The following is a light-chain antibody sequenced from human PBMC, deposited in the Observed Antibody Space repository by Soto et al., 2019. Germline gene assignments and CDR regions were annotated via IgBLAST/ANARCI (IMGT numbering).Light chain of an antibody. CDR1: QNVGSY. V-gene: IGKV3-11*01. CDR3: HHRDRWPPIIT. J-gene: IGKJ3*01. CDR2: EIF. Sequence: EIVLTQSPATLSFSPGDTATLSCRASQNVGSYLAWYQQKPGQAPRLLIYEIFKRATGIPARFSGSGSGTDSTRTISSLEPEDFAVYDCHHRDRWPPIITFGPGTTVDIK.